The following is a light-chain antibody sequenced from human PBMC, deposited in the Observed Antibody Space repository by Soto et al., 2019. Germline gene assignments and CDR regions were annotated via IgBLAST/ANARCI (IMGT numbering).Light chain of an antibody. J-gene: IGLJ2*01. Sequence: QSVLTQPPSVSEAPRQRVTISCSGSSSNIENNPVNWYQQLPGKAPKLLIYYDDLLPSGVSDRFSGSKSGTSASLAISGLQSEDEADYYCAAWDGSLNALVFGGGTKVTVL. CDR1: SSNIENNP. CDR2: YDD. V-gene: IGLV1-36*01. CDR3: AAWDGSLNALV.